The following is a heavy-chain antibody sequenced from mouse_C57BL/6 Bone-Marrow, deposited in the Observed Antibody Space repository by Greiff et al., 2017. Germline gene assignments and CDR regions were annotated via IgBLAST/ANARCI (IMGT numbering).Heavy chain of an antibody. CDR3: ARWLLRYYYAMDY. D-gene: IGHD1-1*01. Sequence: EVQLQQSGPELVKPGASVKISCKASGYSFTGYYMNWVKQNPEKSLEWIGEINPSTGGTTYNQKFKAKATLTVDKSSSTAYMQLKSLTSEDSAVYYCARWLLRYYYAMDYWGQGTSVTVSS. V-gene: IGHV1-42*01. CDR2: INPSTGGT. J-gene: IGHJ4*01. CDR1: GYSFTGYY.